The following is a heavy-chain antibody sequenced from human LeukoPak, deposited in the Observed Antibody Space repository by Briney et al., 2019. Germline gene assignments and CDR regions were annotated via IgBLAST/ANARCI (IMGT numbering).Heavy chain of an antibody. V-gene: IGHV4-34*01. CDR1: GGSFSGYY. CDR2: INHSGST. CDR3: ARRRSSSGWYGDWYFDL. Sequence: SETLSPTCAVYGGSFSGYYWSWIRQPPGKGLEWIGEINHSGSTNYNPSLKSRVTISVDTSKNQFSLKLSSVTAADTAVYYCARRRSSSGWYGDWYFDLWGRGTLVTVSS. J-gene: IGHJ2*01. D-gene: IGHD6-19*01.